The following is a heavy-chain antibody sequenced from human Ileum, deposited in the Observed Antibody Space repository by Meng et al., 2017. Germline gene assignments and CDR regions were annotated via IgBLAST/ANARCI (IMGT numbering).Heavy chain of an antibody. CDR2: ISHSGSA. CDR3: ARHGGYSQDF. Sequence: VQLQDSGPGLVRASGSLSLTCAVSSGSIVSNTYWSWVRQPPGKGLEWIGQISHSGSAYYNPSLKSRVTMSVDKSKSQFSLMLTSVTAADTAIYYCARHGGYSQDFWGQGTLVTVSS. CDR1: SGSIVSNTY. V-gene: IGHV4-4*02. D-gene: IGHD4-23*01. J-gene: IGHJ4*02.